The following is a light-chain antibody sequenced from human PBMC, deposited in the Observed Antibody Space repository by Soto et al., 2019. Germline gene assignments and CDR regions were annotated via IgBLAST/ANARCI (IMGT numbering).Light chain of an antibody. CDR1: QGINSY. Sequence: IQLTQSPSSLSASVGDRVTITCRASQGINSYLTWYQQKPGKAPKLLIYAASTLRSGVPSRFSGSGSGTDFTLTISSLQPEDFATYHCQQLNSYPFTFGGGTKVEIK. V-gene: IGKV1-9*01. J-gene: IGKJ4*01. CDR2: AAS. CDR3: QQLNSYPFT.